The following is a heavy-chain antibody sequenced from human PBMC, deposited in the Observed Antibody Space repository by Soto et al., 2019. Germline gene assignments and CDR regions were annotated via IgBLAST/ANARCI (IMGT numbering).Heavy chain of an antibody. V-gene: IGHV1-18*01. Sequence: ASVKVSCKASGYTFTSYGISWVRQAPGQGLEWMGWISAYNGNTNYAQKLQGRVTMTTDTSTSTAYMELRSLRSDDTAVYYCARQARGRSYYYYYRMDVWAQATTVTVS. CDR2: ISAYNGNT. D-gene: IGHD3-10*01. J-gene: IGHJ6*02. CDR1: GYTFTSYG. CDR3: ARQARGRSYYYYYRMDV.